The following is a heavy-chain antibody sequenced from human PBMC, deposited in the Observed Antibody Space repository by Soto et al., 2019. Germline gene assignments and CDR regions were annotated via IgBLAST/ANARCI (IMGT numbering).Heavy chain of an antibody. D-gene: IGHD3-22*01. CDR2: IIPIFGTA. CDR1: GGTFSSYA. V-gene: IGHV1-69*13. CDR3: ARMYYYDSSGPRDY. Sequence: GASVKVSCKASGGTFSSYAISWVRQAPGQGLEWMGGIIPIFGTANYAQKFQGRVTITADESTSTAYMELSSLRSEDTAVYYCARMYYYDSSGPRDYWGQGTLVTVSS. J-gene: IGHJ4*02.